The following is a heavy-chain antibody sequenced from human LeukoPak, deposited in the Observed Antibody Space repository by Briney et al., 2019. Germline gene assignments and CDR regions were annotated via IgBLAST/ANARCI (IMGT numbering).Heavy chain of an antibody. Sequence: GESLRLSCAASGFTFSGSAMHWVRQASGKGLEWVGRIRNKANSYATTYAASVKGRFTISRDDSKNTAYLQMNSLKTEDTAVYYCSTSSSDFGYWGQGTLVTVSS. CDR3: STSSSDFGY. J-gene: IGHJ4*02. D-gene: IGHD6-6*01. CDR2: IRNKANSYAT. CDR1: GFTFSGSA. V-gene: IGHV3-73*01.